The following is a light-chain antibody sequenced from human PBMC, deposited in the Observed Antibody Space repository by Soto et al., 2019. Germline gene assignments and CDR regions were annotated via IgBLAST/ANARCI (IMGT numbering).Light chain of an antibody. J-gene: IGLJ1*01. Sequence: QSVLTQPPSASGTPGQRVTISCSGSSSNIGTNTVNWFQQFPRTAPKLLIFGNTQRPSGVPGRFSGSKSGTSASLAISGLQSEDEADYYCAAWDDSLNNYVFGTGTKLTVL. CDR2: GNT. V-gene: IGLV1-44*01. CDR3: AAWDDSLNNYV. CDR1: SSNIGTNT.